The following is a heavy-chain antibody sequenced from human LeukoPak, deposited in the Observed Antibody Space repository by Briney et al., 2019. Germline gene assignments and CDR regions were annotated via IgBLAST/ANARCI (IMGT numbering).Heavy chain of an antibody. CDR3: ARDLGTSGWSTFDF. CDR2: TYYRSKWYN. V-gene: IGHV6-1*01. Sequence: SQTLSLTCAISGDSVSSNNDALNWIRQSPSRGLEWLAMTYYRSKWYNDYAAFIQGRITINPDTSKNQFSLQLNSVTPEATAVYYCARDLGTSGWSTFDFWGQGTLVTVSS. D-gene: IGHD6-19*01. CDR1: GDSVSSNNDA. J-gene: IGHJ4*02.